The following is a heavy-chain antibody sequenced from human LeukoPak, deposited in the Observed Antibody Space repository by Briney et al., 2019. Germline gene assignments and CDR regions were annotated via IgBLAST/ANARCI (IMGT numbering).Heavy chain of an antibody. CDR1: GFTFSSYA. D-gene: IGHD3-9*01. J-gene: IGHJ4*02. Sequence: GSLRLSCAASGFTFSSYAMNWVRQAPGKGLEWVSSITASSTAIYSADSVKGRFTISRDNAKNFLYLQMNSLRAEDTAVYYCARTYYDILTGYNPYFDYWGQGILVTVSS. V-gene: IGHV3-21*01. CDR3: ARTYYDILTGYNPYFDY. CDR2: ITASSTAI.